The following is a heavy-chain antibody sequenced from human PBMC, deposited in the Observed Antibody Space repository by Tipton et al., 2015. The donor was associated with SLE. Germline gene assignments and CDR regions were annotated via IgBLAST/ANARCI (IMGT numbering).Heavy chain of an antibody. Sequence: RSLRLSCAASGFTFSTYVMHWVRQAPGKGLEWVAVIWYDGSNKYYADSVKGRFTISRDNSKNTLYLQMNSLRAEDTAVYYCAGHSSSWYGVDYWGQGTLVTVSS. CDR3: AGHSSSWYGVDY. CDR1: GFTFSTYV. D-gene: IGHD6-13*01. J-gene: IGHJ4*02. CDR2: IWYDGSNK. V-gene: IGHV3-33*08.